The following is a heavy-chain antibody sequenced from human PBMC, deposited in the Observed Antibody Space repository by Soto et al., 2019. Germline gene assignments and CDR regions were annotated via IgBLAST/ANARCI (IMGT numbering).Heavy chain of an antibody. Sequence: GGSLRLSCAASGFTFSSYAMHWVRQAPGKGLEWVSVISDDGGSKYYADSVRGRFTISRDNSKNTLYLQMNSLRAEDTAVYYCAKETSAANDAFDIWGQGTMVTVSS. J-gene: IGHJ3*02. D-gene: IGHD6-25*01. V-gene: IGHV3-30-3*01. CDR1: GFTFSSYA. CDR2: ISDDGGSK. CDR3: AKETSAANDAFDI.